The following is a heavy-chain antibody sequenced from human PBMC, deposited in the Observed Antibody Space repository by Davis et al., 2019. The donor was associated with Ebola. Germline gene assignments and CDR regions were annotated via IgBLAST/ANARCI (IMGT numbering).Heavy chain of an antibody. Sequence: GESLKISCVGSGFTFSSYWMNWVRQAPGKGLEWVANIQQGGRHINYVDSVKGRFTISRDDAKNSLYLQRNRLRVDDTALYYRARAYSSGWHASWGQGTQVTVSS. D-gene: IGHD6-19*01. CDR2: IQQGGRHI. J-gene: IGHJ4*02. CDR1: GFTFSSYW. CDR3: ARAYSSGWHAS. V-gene: IGHV3-7*01.